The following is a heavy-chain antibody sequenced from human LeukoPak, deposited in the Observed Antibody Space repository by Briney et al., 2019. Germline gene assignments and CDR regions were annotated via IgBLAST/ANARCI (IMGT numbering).Heavy chain of an antibody. D-gene: IGHD1-1*01. CDR3: AKGQELDDGVFDS. CDR1: GFTFSSIA. CDR2: IRSNGETT. V-gene: IGHV3-23*01. J-gene: IGHJ4*02. Sequence: GWSLRLSCAASGFTFSSIAMTWVRQAPGKGLEGVSTIRSNGETTYNADSVKGRFTISRDNSKKTLYLQLNSLRVEDTAIYYCAKGQELDDGVFDSWGQGTLVTVSS.